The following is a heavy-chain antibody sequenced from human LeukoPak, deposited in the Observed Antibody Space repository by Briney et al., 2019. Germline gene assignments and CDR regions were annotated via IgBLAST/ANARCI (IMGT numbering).Heavy chain of an antibody. CDR3: ARGPRIVGGIDY. CDR1: GGSISSYY. D-gene: IGHD1-26*01. CDR2: IYYTETT. V-gene: IGHV4-59*01. J-gene: IGHJ4*02. Sequence: PSETLSLTCAVYGGSISSYYWSWIRQPPGKGLEWLGYIYYTETTSYNPSLKSRVTISVDTSKNQFSLKLNSVTAADTAVYYCARGPRIVGGIDYWSQGTLVTVSS.